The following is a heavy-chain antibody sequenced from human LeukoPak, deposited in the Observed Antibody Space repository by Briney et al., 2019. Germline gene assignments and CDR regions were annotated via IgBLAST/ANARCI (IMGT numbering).Heavy chain of an antibody. Sequence: GGSLRLSCAASGFTFSSYAMNWVRQAQGQGMEWVSGTGSTGVSTFYADSVKGRFTVSRDNSKNTLSLQMNSLRAEDTAVYYCAKDPGVVPAHYFDYWGQGTLVTVSS. CDR1: GFTFSSYA. CDR2: TGSTGVST. J-gene: IGHJ4*02. CDR3: AKDPGVVPAHYFDY. D-gene: IGHD2-2*01. V-gene: IGHV3-23*01.